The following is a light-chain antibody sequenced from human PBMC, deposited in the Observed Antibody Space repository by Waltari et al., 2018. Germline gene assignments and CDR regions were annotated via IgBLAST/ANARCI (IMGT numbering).Light chain of an antibody. CDR1: QTVSSD. CDR3: QQNYVTPFT. CDR2: SAS. Sequence: DIQITQSPSSLSASVGDSVTITCRANQTVSSDLHWYQQRPGKAPKLLIYSASTLQSGVPSRFSGRGSGTDFTLTISNLQPEDFATYFCQQNYVTPFTFGLGTKLEIK. J-gene: IGKJ2*01. V-gene: IGKV1-39*01.